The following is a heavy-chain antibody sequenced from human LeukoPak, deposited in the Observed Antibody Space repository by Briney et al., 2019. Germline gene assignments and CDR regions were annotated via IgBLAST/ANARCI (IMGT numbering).Heavy chain of an antibody. J-gene: IGHJ1*01. Sequence: AASVKVSCKASGGTFSSYAISWVRQAPGQGLEWMGRIIPIFGTANYAQKFQGRVTITADESTSTAYMELSSLRSEDTAVYYCARDGGRFSEYSSSWPQHWGQGTLVTVSS. CDR1: GGTFSSYA. CDR2: IIPIFGTA. D-gene: IGHD6-13*01. CDR3: ARDGGRFSEYSSSWPQH. V-gene: IGHV1-69*13.